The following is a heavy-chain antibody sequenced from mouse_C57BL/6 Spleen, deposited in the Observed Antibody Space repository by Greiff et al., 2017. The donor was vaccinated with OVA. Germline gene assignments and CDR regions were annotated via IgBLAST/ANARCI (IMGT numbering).Heavy chain of an antibody. D-gene: IGHD1-1*01. CDR2: IHPNSGST. CDR1: GYTFTSYW. V-gene: IGHV1-64*01. J-gene: IGHJ3*01. CDR3: ARGIYYYGSFAY. Sequence: QVQLQQSGAELVKPGASVKLSCKASGYTFTSYWMHWVKQRPGQGLEWIGMIHPNSGSTNYNEKFKSKATLTVDKSSSTAYMQLSSLTSEDSAVYYCARGIYYYGSFAYWGQGTLVTVSA.